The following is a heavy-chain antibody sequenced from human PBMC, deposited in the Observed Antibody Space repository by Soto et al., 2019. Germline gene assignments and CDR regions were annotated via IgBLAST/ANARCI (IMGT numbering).Heavy chain of an antibody. CDR1: GFTFDDYA. V-gene: IGHV3-9*01. CDR3: AKVSHSSTWYYFDY. D-gene: IGHD6-13*01. J-gene: IGHJ4*02. Sequence: VLLVESGGGLVQPGRSLRLSCAASGFTFDDYAMHWVRQAPGKGLEWVSGISWNSGSIGYADSVKGRFTISRDNAKNSLYLQMDSLRAEDTALYYCAKVSHSSTWYYFDYWGQGTLVTVSS. CDR2: ISWNSGSI.